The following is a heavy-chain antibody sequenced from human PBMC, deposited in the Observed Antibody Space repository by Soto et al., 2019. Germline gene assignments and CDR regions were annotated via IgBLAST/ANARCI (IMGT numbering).Heavy chain of an antibody. Sequence: EVQLVESGGGLVQPGGSLRLSCAASGFTVSSNYMSWVRQAPGKGLEWVSVIYSGGSTYYADSVKGRFTISRDNSKNTLYLQMNSLIAEDTAVYYCARYCSGGSCYDYWGQGTLVTVSS. CDR1: GFTVSSNY. J-gene: IGHJ4*02. D-gene: IGHD2-15*01. CDR2: IYSGGST. V-gene: IGHV3-66*01. CDR3: ARYCSGGSCYDY.